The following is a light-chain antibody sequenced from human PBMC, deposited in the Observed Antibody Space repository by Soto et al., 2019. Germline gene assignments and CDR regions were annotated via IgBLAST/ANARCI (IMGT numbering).Light chain of an antibody. CDR3: QQFGSSPPT. CDR2: GAS. J-gene: IGKJ1*01. V-gene: IGKV3-20*01. CDR1: QSVNNNY. Sequence: EIVLTQSPGTLSLSPGERAVLSCRASQSVNNNYLAWYQRKPGRAPRLLIYGASSRATGIRERSIGSGSGTDLTLTITRVEPEDFAVYFCQQFGSSPPTFGQGTKV.